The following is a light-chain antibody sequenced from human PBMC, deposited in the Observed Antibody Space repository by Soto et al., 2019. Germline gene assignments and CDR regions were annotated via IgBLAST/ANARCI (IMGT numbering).Light chain of an antibody. CDR2: EVS. J-gene: IGLJ2*01. CDR3: CSYTSSTSAV. Sequence: QSVLTRPASVSGSPGQSITISCTGTSSDVGRYNYVSWIQQHPGKAPKLMIFEVSTRPSGVSNRFSGSKSGNTASLTISGFQIEHAAHDYSCSYTSSTSAVFGRGTKLTVL. V-gene: IGLV2-14*01. CDR1: SSDVGRYNY.